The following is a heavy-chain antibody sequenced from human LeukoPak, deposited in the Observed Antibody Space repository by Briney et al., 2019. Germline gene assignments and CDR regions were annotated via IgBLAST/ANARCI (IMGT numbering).Heavy chain of an antibody. J-gene: IGHJ4*02. CDR1: GYRFTSYW. D-gene: IGHD1-7*01. V-gene: IGHV5-51*01. CDR3: ARLGITGSTRDYFDY. CDR2: IYPGDSDT. Sequence: GASLKISFKGSGYRFTSYWIGWVRPMPGKGLEWMGIIYPGDSDTRYSPSFQGQVTISADKSISTAYLQWSSLKASDTAMYYRARLGITGSTRDYFDYWGQGTLVPVSS.